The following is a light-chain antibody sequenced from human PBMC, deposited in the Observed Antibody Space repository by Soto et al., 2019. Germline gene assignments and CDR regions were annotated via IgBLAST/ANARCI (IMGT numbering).Light chain of an antibody. Sequence: QSVLTQPPSVSAAPGQKVTISCSGSSSNIGNNYVSWYQQLPGTAPKLLIYDNNKRPSGIPDRFSGSKSGTSATLGITGLQTGDEADFYCGTWDSSLSRVVFGGGTKLT. V-gene: IGLV1-51*01. CDR3: GTWDSSLSRVV. CDR1: SSNIGNNY. J-gene: IGLJ2*01. CDR2: DNN.